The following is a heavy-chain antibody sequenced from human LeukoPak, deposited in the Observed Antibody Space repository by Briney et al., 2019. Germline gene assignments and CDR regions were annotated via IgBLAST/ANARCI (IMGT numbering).Heavy chain of an antibody. V-gene: IGHV1-69*13. CDR3: AGEKKYYYDSSGYPFDY. CDR1: GGTFSSYA. J-gene: IGHJ4*02. D-gene: IGHD3-22*01. Sequence: ASVKVSCKASGGTFSSYAISWVRQAPGQGLEWMGGIIPIFGTANYAQKFQGRVTITADESTSTAYMELSSLRSEDTAVYYCAGEKKYYYDSSGYPFDYWGQGTLVTVSS. CDR2: IIPIFGTA.